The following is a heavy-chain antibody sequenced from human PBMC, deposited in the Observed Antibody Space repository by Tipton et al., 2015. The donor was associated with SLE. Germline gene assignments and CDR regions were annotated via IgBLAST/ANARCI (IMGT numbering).Heavy chain of an antibody. CDR1: GGSIISYY. CDR2: IYYSGST. Sequence: TLSLTCTVSGGSIISYYWSRIRQPPGKGLEWIGYIYYSGSTNYNPSLKSRVTISVDTSKNQFSLKLSSVTAADTAVYYCARTMTRPLMWFDPWGQGTLVTVSS. J-gene: IGHJ5*02. CDR3: ARTMTRPLMWFDP. V-gene: IGHV4-59*01. D-gene: IGHD3-3*01.